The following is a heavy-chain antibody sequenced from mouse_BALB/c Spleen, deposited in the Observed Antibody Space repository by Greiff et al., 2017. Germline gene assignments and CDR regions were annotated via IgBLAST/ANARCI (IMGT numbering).Heavy chain of an antibody. CDR1: GFTFSNYW. J-gene: IGHJ1*01. CDR3: TRGNSDWYFDV. V-gene: IGHV6-6*02. D-gene: IGHD3-1*01. Sequence: EVKLVESGGGLVQPGGSMKLSCVASGFTFSNYWMNWVRQSPEKGLEWVAEIRLKSNNYATHYAESVKGRFTISRDDSKSSVYLQMNNLRAEDTGIYYCTRGNSDWYFDVWGAGTTVTVSS. CDR2: IRLKSNNYAT.